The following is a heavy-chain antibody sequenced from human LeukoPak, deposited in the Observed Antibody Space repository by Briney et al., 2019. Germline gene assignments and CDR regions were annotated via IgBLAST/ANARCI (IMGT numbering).Heavy chain of an antibody. V-gene: IGHV1-18*04. CDR1: GYTFTSYG. J-gene: IGHJ4*02. Sequence: GASVKVSCKASGYTFTSYGISWMRQAPGQGLEWMGWISAYNGNTNYAQKLQGRVTMTTDTSTSTAYMELRSLRSDDTAVYYCARTVVVVPAAMGSYYFDYWGQGTLVTVSS. CDR3: ARTVVVVPAAMGSYYFDY. CDR2: ISAYNGNT. D-gene: IGHD2-2*01.